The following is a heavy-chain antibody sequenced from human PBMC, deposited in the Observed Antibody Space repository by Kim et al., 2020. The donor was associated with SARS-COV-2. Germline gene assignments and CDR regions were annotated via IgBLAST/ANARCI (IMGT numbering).Heavy chain of an antibody. CDR2: IIPIFDTA. D-gene: IGHD4-17*01. CDR1: GGTFSSYA. J-gene: IGHJ5*02. CDR3: ARDSSGLGWFHP. V-gene: IGHV1-69*13. Sequence: SVKVSCKASGGTFSSYAISWVRQAPGQGLEWMGGIIPIFDTANYAQKFQGRVTITADESTSTAYMELSSLRSEDTAVYYCARDSSGLGWFHPWGQGTLVTVSS.